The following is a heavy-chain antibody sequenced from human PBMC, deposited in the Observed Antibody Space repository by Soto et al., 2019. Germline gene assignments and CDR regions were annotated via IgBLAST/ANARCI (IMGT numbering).Heavy chain of an antibody. CDR3: ASHCSSTSCYRSPLYGMDV. CDR2: FDPEDGET. Sequence: ASVKVSCKVSGYSLTELFMHWVRQAPGKGLEWMGGFDPEDGETIYAQKFQGRVTMTEDTSTDTAYMELSSLRSEDTAVYYCASHCSSTSCYRSPLYGMDVWGQGTTVTVSS. J-gene: IGHJ6*02. D-gene: IGHD2-2*02. CDR1: GYSLTELF. V-gene: IGHV1-24*01.